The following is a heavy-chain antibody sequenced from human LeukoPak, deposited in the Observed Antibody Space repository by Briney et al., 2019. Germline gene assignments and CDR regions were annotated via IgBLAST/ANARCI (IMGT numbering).Heavy chain of an antibody. D-gene: IGHD5-24*01. V-gene: IGHV4-61*01. Sequence: SETLSLTCTVSGDSVSSPNYYWNWIRQPPGKGLEWIGYIYYSGSTNYNPSLKSRVTISVDTSKNQFSLKLSSVTAADTAAYYCARVEMATTRHAFDIWGQGTMVTVSS. CDR3: ARVEMATTRHAFDI. J-gene: IGHJ3*02. CDR1: GDSVSSPNYY. CDR2: IYYSGST.